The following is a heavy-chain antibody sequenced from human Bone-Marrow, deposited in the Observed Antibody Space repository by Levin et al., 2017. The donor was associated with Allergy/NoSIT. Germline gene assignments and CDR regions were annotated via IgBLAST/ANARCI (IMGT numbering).Heavy chain of an antibody. CDR2: IKSKTDGGTT. D-gene: IGHD5-24*01. J-gene: IGHJ5*02. Sequence: GGSLRLSCAASGFTFSNAWMSWVRQAPGKGLEWVGRIKSKTDGGTTDYAAPVKGRFTISRDDSKNTLYLQMNSLKTEDTAVYYCTTEWQPQVWFDPWGQGTLVTVSS. CDR3: TTEWQPQVWFDP. CDR1: GFTFSNAW. V-gene: IGHV3-15*01.